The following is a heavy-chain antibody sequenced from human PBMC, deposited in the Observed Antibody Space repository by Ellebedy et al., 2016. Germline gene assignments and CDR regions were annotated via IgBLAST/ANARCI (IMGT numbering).Heavy chain of an antibody. CDR1: GYSFTSYW. J-gene: IGHJ4*02. Sequence: GESLKISCKGSGYSFTSYWIGWVRQMPGKGLEWMGIIYPGDSNTTYSPSFQGQVTISADESISTAYLQWSTLRASDTAIYYCARPRGVTTVTPYEYWGQGTLVTVSS. CDR2: IYPGDSNT. CDR3: ARPRGVTTVTPYEY. D-gene: IGHD4-17*01. V-gene: IGHV5-51*01.